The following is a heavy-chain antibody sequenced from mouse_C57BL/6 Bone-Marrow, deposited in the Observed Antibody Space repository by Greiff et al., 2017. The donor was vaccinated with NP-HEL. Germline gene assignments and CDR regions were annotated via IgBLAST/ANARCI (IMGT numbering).Heavy chain of an antibody. V-gene: IGHV1-42*01. J-gene: IGHJ3*01. Sequence: EVQLKQSGPELVKPGASVKISCKASGYSFTGYYMNWVKQSPEKSLEWIGEINPSTGGTTYNQKFKAKATLTVDKSSSTAYMQLKSLTSEDSAVYYCARRRILLPFAYWGQGTLVTVSA. CDR3: ARRRILLPFAY. D-gene: IGHD1-1*01. CDR1: GYSFTGYY. CDR2: INPSTGGT.